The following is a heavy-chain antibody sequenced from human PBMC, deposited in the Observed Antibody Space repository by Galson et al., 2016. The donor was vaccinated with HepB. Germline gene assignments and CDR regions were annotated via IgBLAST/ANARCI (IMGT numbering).Heavy chain of an antibody. D-gene: IGHD6-13*01. CDR3: ARDFRLAAGGTSYFHH. CDR1: GYTFTSYG. Sequence: SVKVSCKASGYTFTSYGLSWVRQAPGQGLEWMGWISTHNGKTIYAQKFQDRVTMTTDTSTNTAYLDLRSVISDDTAMYYCARDFRLAAGGTSYFHHWGQGTLVTVSS. CDR2: ISTHNGKT. J-gene: IGHJ1*01. V-gene: IGHV1-18*01.